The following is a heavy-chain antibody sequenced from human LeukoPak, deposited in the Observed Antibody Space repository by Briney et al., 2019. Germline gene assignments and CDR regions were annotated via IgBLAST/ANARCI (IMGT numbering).Heavy chain of an antibody. J-gene: IGHJ4*02. V-gene: IGHV1-69*13. D-gene: IGHD6-19*01. CDR2: IIPIFGTA. Sequence: SVKVSCKVSGYTLTELSMHWVRQAPGQGLEWMGGIIPIFGTANYAQKFQGRVTITADESTSTAYMELSSLRSEDTAVYYCARGDSSGSSDYWGQGTLVTVSS. CDR1: GYTLTELS. CDR3: ARGDSSGSSDY.